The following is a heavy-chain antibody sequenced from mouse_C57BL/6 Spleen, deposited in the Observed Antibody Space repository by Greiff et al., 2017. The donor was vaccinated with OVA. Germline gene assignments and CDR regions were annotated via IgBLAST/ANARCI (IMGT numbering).Heavy chain of an antibody. CDR1: GYTFTDYY. CDR3: ASGGSNLYFDY. Sequence: EVQLQQSGPELVKPGASVKISCKASGYTFTDYYMNWVKQSHGKSLEWIGDINPNNGGTSYNQKFKGKATLTVDKSSSTAYMELRSLTSEDSAVYYCASGGSNLYFDYWGQGTTLTDSS. J-gene: IGHJ2*01. V-gene: IGHV1-26*01. D-gene: IGHD2-5*01. CDR2: INPNNGGT.